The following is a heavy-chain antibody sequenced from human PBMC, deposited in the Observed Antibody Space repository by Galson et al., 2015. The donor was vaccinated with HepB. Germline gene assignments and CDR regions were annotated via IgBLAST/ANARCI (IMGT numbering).Heavy chain of an antibody. V-gene: IGHV1-18*01. CDR3: AGYSSAWASFDL. CDR1: GYSFTTYI. J-gene: IGHJ4*02. CDR2: VSTYNGDT. D-gene: IGHD6-19*01. Sequence: SVKVSCKASGYSFTTYIISWVRQAPGQGLQWMGRVSTYNGDTQYAPGLQDRVTMTTDTSTRTAYLELRSLTSDDTAVYYCAGYSSAWASFDLWGQGTLVTVSS.